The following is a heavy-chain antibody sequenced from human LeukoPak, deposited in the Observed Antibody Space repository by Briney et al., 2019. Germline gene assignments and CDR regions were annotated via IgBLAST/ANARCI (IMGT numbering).Heavy chain of an antibody. CDR2: IIPIFGTA. J-gene: IGHJ3*02. Sequence: ASVKVSCKASGGTFSSYAISWVRQAPGQGLEWMGGIIPIFGTANYAQTFQGRVTFTTDESTSTAYMELSSLRSEDTAVYYCARDSGVWGSYRTSAFDIWGQGTMVTVSS. CDR3: ARDSGVWGSYRTSAFDI. CDR1: GGTFSSYA. D-gene: IGHD3-16*02. V-gene: IGHV1-69*05.